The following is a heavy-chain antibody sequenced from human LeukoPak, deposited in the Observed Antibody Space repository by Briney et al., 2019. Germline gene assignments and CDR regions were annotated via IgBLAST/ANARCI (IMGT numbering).Heavy chain of an antibody. J-gene: IGHJ4*02. Sequence: GGSLRLSCTTSGFTVSSSYLSWVRQAPGKGLEWVSVIYSDGSTYYADSVKGRFTISRDNSKNTLFLQMNSLRAEDTAVYYCARWVVATMFDYWGPGTLVTVSS. D-gene: IGHD5-12*01. CDR2: IYSDGST. V-gene: IGHV3-66*01. CDR3: ARWVVATMFDY. CDR1: GFTVSSSY.